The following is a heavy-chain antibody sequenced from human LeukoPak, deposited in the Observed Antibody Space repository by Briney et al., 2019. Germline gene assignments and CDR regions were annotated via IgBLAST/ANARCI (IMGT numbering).Heavy chain of an antibody. V-gene: IGHV4-39*01. CDR1: GGSISSSSHC. Sequence: SETLSLTCTVSGGSISSSSHCWGWIRQPPGKGLEWIGSIYYSGSTSYNPSLKSRVTISVDTSKNEFSLSLSSVAAADTAVYYCARNASIAAAGNGGRYFDYWGQGTLVTVSS. CDR3: ARNASIAAAGNGGRYFDY. J-gene: IGHJ4*02. D-gene: IGHD6-13*01. CDR2: IYYSGST.